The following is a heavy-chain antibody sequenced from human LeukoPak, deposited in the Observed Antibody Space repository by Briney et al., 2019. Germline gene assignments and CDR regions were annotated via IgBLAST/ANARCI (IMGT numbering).Heavy chain of an antibody. V-gene: IGHV3-30-3*01. CDR3: AREASGWLGFDY. D-gene: IGHD6-19*01. CDR2: ISYDGSNK. CDR1: GFTFSSYA. J-gene: IGHJ4*02. Sequence: GGSLRLSCAASGFTFSSYAMHWVRQAPGKGLEWVAVISYDGSNKYYADSVKGRFTISRDNSKNTLYLQMNSLRAEDTAVYYCAREASGWLGFDYWGQGTLVTVPS.